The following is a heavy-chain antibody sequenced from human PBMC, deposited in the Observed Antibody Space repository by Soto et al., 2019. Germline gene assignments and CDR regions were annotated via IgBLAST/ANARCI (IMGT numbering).Heavy chain of an antibody. D-gene: IGHD1-26*01. J-gene: IGHJ4*02. Sequence: PGGSLRLSCAASGFTFSSYAMSWVRQAPGKGLEWVSAISGSGGSTYYADSVKGRFTISRDNSKNTLYLQMNSLRAEDTAVYYCAKGQRSVGATKVGPYFDYWGQGTLVTVSS. CDR1: GFTFSSYA. V-gene: IGHV3-23*01. CDR2: ISGSGGST. CDR3: AKGQRSVGATKVGPYFDY.